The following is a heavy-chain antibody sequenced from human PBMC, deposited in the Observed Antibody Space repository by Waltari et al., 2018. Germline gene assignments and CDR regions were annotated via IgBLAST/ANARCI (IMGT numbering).Heavy chain of an antibody. J-gene: IGHJ4*02. D-gene: IGHD4-4*01. CDR1: GYTFGPYY. V-gene: IGHV1-2*02. CDR3: AREGSHLTTVNDF. CDR2: INPRNGET. Sequence: LVQSGAEVKKPGASVRVSCKTSGYTFGPYYIHWVRQAPGQGLEWMGWINPRNGETKYTQTFHGRVTLTRDTSINTAYMELSSLIFDDTAVYYCAREGSHLTTVNDFWGQGTLVIVSS.